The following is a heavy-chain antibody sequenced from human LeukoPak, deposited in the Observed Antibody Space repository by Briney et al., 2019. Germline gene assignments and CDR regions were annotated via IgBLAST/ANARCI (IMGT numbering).Heavy chain of an antibody. J-gene: IGHJ4*02. CDR1: GFTFSNYY. D-gene: IGHD1-26*01. V-gene: IGHV3-11*01. CDR2: ISSGGSTI. CDR3: ARARGIVGAFDY. Sequence: GGSLRLSCAASGFTFSNYYMSWIRQAPGKGLEWVSYISSGGSTIYYADSVKGRFTISRDNAKNSRYLQMNGLRAEDTAVYYYARARGIVGAFDYWGQGTLVTVSS.